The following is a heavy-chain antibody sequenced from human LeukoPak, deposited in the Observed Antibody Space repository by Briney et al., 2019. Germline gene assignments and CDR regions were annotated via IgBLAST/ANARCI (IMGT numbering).Heavy chain of an antibody. V-gene: IGHV4-34*01. CDR3: ARGIAAASNWFDP. D-gene: IGHD6-13*01. Sequence: PSETLSLTCAVYGGSFSGYYWSWIRQPPGKGLEWIGEINHSGSTNYNPYLKSRVTISVDTSKNQFSLKLSSVTAADTAVYYCARGIAAASNWFDPWGQGTLVTVSS. J-gene: IGHJ5*02. CDR2: INHSGST. CDR1: GGSFSGYY.